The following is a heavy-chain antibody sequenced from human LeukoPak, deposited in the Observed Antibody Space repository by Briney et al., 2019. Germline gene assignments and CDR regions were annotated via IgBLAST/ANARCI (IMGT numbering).Heavy chain of an antibody. J-gene: IGHJ3*02. Sequence: SETLSLTCTVSGGSISSYYLSWIRQPPGKGLEWIGYIYYSGSTNYNPSLKSRVTISVDSSKNQFSLKLSSVTAADTAVYYCARGLYHQLVQVDAFDIWGQGTMVTVSS. CDR3: ARGLYHQLVQVDAFDI. D-gene: IGHD6-13*01. CDR2: IYYSGST. V-gene: IGHV4-59*01. CDR1: GGSISSYY.